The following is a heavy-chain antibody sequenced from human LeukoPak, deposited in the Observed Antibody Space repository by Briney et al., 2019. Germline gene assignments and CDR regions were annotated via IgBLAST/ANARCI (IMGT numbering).Heavy chain of an antibody. D-gene: IGHD3-16*02. J-gene: IGHJ4*02. Sequence: GGSLRLSCAASGFTVSSNYMSWVRQAPGKGLEGVAVISYDGSNKYYADSVKGRFTISRDTSKNTLYLQMNSLRAEDTAVYYCAKDKYDYIWGSYRPPDYWGQGTLVTVSS. CDR1: GFTVSSNY. V-gene: IGHV3-30*18. CDR3: AKDKYDYIWGSYRPPDY. CDR2: ISYDGSNK.